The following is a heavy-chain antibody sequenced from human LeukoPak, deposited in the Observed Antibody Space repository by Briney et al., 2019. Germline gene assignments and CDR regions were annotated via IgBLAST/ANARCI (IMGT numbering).Heavy chain of an antibody. CDR1: GFTFSSYS. CDR2: ISSSSRYI. J-gene: IGHJ5*02. CDR3: ARVERYGSASNWFDP. V-gene: IGHV3-21*01. D-gene: IGHD3-10*01. Sequence: GGSLRLSCAASGFTFSSYSMNWVRRAPGKGLEWVSSISSSSRYIYYADSVKGRFTIARDNAKNSLYLQMNSLRAEDTAVYYCARVERYGSASNWFDPWGQGTLVTVSS.